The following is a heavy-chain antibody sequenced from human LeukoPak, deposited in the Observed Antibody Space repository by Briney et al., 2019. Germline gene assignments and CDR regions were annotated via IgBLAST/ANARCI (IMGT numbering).Heavy chain of an antibody. J-gene: IGHJ4*02. CDR2: ISRDSSYI. CDR3: ARDLGYSLDY. V-gene: IGHV3-21*01. Sequence: AGGSLRLSCAASGFSFSSYGMTWVRQSPGKGLEWVSSISRDSSYIYYADSVKGRFTISRDNAQNSLYLQLDSLRAEDTAVYYCARDLGYSLDYWGQGTLVTVSS. CDR1: GFSFSSYG. D-gene: IGHD2-15*01.